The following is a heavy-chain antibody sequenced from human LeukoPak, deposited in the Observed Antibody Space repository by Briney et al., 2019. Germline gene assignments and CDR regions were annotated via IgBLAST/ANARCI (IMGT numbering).Heavy chain of an antibody. D-gene: IGHD5-12*01. Sequence: PSETLSLTCAVYGGSFSGYYWSWIRQPPGKGLEWIGEINHSGSTNYHPTLTSRVTISVDTSKNQFSLKLSSVPAADTAVYYCARGHRGYPRYNWFDPWGQGTLVTVSS. CDR2: INHSGST. J-gene: IGHJ5*02. V-gene: IGHV4-34*01. CDR3: ARGHRGYPRYNWFDP. CDR1: GGSFSGYY.